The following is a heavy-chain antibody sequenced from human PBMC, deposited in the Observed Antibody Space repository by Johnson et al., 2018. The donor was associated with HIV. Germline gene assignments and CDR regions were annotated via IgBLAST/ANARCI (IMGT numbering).Heavy chain of an antibody. V-gene: IGHV3-30*02. CDR2: MRYDGSNK. CDR3: AKDSITMELGALEI. J-gene: IGHJ3*02. D-gene: IGHD3-10*01. Sequence: QVQLVESGGGVVQPGGSLRLSCAASGFTFSSYGMHWVRQAPGKGLEWVAFMRYDGSNKYYADSVKGRFTISRDNSKNTLYLQMSRLRAEDTAVYYCAKDSITMELGALEIWGQGTMVTVSS. CDR1: GFTFSSYG.